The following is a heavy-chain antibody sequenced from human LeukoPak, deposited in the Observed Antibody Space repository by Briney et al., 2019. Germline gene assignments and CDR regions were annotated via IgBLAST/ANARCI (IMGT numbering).Heavy chain of an antibody. J-gene: IGHJ4*02. CDR1: GGSISSGGYY. CDR2: IYYSGST. D-gene: IGHD3-22*01. CDR3: ARAPYDSSGYYDY. V-gene: IGHV4-31*03. Sequence: PSETLSLTCTVSGGSISSGGYYWSWIRQHPGKGLEWIGYIYYSGSTYYNPSLKSRVTISVDTSKNQFSLKLSSVTAADTAVYYCARAPYDSSGYYDYWGQGTLVTVSS.